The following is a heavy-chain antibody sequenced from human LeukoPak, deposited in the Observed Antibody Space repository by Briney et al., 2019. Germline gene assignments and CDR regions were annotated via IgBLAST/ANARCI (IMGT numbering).Heavy chain of an antibody. CDR1: GGSISSSSYY. CDR2: IYYSGST. CDR3: ARDNWNYDTSFNYYYYMDV. J-gene: IGHJ6*03. D-gene: IGHD1-7*01. Sequence: PSETLSLTCTVSGGSISSSSYYWGWIRRPPGKGLEWIGSIYYSGSTYYNPSLKSRVTISVDTSKNQFSLKLSSVTAADTAVYYCARDNWNYDTSFNYYYYMDVWGKGTTVTVSS. V-gene: IGHV4-39*07.